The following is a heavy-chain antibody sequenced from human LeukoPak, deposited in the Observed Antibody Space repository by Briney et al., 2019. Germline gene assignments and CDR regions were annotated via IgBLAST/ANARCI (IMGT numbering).Heavy chain of an antibody. Sequence: KPSETLSLTCAVYGGSFSGYYWSLIRQPPGKGLEWIGEINHSGSTNYNPSLKSRVTISVDTSKNQFSLRLSSVTAADTAVYYCARSRGRRGYSYGFDYWGQGTLVTVSS. CDR1: GGSFSGYY. D-gene: IGHD5-18*01. V-gene: IGHV4-34*01. CDR3: ARSRGRRGYSYGFDY. CDR2: INHSGST. J-gene: IGHJ4*02.